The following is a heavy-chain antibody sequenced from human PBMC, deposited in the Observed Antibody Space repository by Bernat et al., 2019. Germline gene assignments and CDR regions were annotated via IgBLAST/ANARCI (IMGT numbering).Heavy chain of an antibody. CDR1: GFTFSNAW. J-gene: IGHJ6*02. CDR3: TTDPYCSGGSCYYYYYGMDV. CDR2: IKSKTDGGTT. D-gene: IGHD2-15*01. Sequence: EVQLVESGGGLVKPGGSLRLSCAASGFTFSNAWMSWVRQAPGKGREWVGRIKSKTDGGTTEYAAPVKGRFTISRDDSKNTLYMQMNSLKTEDTAVYYCTTDPYCSGGSCYYYYYGMDVWGQGTTVTVSS. V-gene: IGHV3-15*01.